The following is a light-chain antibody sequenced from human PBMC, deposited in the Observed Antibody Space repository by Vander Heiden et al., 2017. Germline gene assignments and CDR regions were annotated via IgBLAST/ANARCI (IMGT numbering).Light chain of an antibody. V-gene: IGKV1-9*01. CDR3: QHLDGYPLT. J-gene: IGKJ5*01. Sequence: DVQLTQSPSFLSASVGDRDSITCRASQGIRNYLAWYQQKPGKAPKLLIYLASTLQGRVPSRFSGSGSGTEFTLTISSLQPEDFATYYCQHLDGYPLTFGQGTRLEIK. CDR1: QGIRNY. CDR2: LAS.